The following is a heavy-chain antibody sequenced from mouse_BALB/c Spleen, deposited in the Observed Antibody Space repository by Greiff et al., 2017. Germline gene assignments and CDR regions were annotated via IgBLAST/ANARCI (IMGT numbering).Heavy chain of an antibody. CDR2: ISSGSSTI. CDR1: GFTFSSFG. V-gene: IGHV5-17*02. CDR3: AKGGCWNVRAEFAY. J-gene: IGHJ3*01. Sequence: EVQLVESGGGLVQPGGSRKLSCAASGFTFSSFGMHWVRQAPEKGLEWVAYISSGSSTIYYADTVKGRFTISRDNPKNTLFLQMTSLRSEDTAVYYCAKGGCWNVRAEFAYWGQGTLVTVSA. D-gene: IGHD3-3*01.